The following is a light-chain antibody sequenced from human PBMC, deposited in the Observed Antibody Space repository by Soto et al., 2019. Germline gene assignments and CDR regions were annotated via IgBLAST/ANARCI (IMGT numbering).Light chain of an antibody. J-gene: IGKJ5*01. CDR2: GAS. CDR1: QTGSSNY. V-gene: IGKV3D-20*02. Sequence: EIILTQPPLTLSLSPGQMTTPSCRPSQTGSSNYLAWCQQRPGQAPRLLIYGASTRAAGIPARFSGSGSGTDFTLTISSLEPEDFAIYFCQKRNSGPLTFGQGTRLEIK. CDR3: QKRNSGPLT.